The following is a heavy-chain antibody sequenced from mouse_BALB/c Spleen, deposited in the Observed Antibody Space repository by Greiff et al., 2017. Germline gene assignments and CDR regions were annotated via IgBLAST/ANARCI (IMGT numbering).Heavy chain of an antibody. CDR3: NAYGNYYYYAMDY. CDR1: GFNIKDYY. J-gene: IGHJ4*01. CDR2: IDPENGDT. Sequence: EVQLQESGAELVRSGASVKLSCTASGFNIKDYYMHWVKQRPEQGLEWIGWIDPENGDTEYAPKFQGKAIMTADTSSNTAYLQLSSLTSEDTAVYYCNAYGNYYYYAMDYWGQGTSVTVSS. V-gene: IGHV14-4*02. D-gene: IGHD2-1*01.